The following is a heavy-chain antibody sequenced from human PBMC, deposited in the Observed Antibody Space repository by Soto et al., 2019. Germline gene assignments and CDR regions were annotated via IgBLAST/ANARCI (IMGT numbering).Heavy chain of an antibody. J-gene: IGHJ6*03. CDR2: VSGGADYT. V-gene: IGHV3-23*01. D-gene: IGHD4-17*01. CDR3: AQEGGDYNYYSLDV. CDR1: GFTFSSCA. Sequence: EVHLLESGGGLVQPGGSLRLSCAASGFTFSSCAMTWVRQAPGKGLEWVSEVSGGADYTYYADSVKGRFTISRDNSKNTLSLQMNSLRAEDTAVYYWAQEGGDYNYYSLDVWGKGTTVTVSS.